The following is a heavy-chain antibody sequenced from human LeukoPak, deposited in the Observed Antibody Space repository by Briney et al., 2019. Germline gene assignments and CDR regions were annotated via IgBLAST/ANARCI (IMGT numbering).Heavy chain of an antibody. CDR3: AREFNTYYYGSGSHDAFDI. J-gene: IGHJ3*02. D-gene: IGHD3-10*01. CDR2: ITPYSGGT. CDR1: GYTFTDYY. Sequence: ASVKVSCKASGYTFTDYYIHRVRQAPGQGLEWMEWITPYSGGTDYAQKFQGRVTMTMDTSISTVYMELSRLRSDDTAVYYCAREFNTYYYGSGSHDAFDIWGQGTEVTVS. V-gene: IGHV1-2*02.